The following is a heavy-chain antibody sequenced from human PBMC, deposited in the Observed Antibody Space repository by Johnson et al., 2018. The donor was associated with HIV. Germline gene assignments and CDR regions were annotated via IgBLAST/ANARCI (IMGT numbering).Heavy chain of an antibody. CDR3: AREMAATNAWALDI. V-gene: IGHV3-64*01. Sequence: VQLVESGGGLVQPGGSLRLSCAASGFTFSSYAMHWVRQAPGKGLEYVSAISSNGGSTYYANSVKGRFTISRDNSKNTLYLQMNSLRAEDTAVYYCAREMAATNAWALDIWGQGTMVTVSS. CDR1: GFTFSSYA. J-gene: IGHJ3*02. D-gene: IGHD5-24*01. CDR2: ISSNGGST.